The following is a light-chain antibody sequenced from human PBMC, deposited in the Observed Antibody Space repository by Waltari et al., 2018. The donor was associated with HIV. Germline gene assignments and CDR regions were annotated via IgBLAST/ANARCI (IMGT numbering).Light chain of an antibody. CDR1: SSNIGAGYD. J-gene: IGLJ2*01. CDR3: QSYDTSLSGSGV. V-gene: IGLV1-40*01. Sequence: QSVLTQPPSVSGAPGQRVTISCTGSSSNIGAGYDVHWYQQLPGTAPRVLIYGNSNRPSCVPDRFSGSKSGTSACLAITVLQAEDEADYYCQSYDTSLSGSGVFGGGTKLTVL. CDR2: GNS.